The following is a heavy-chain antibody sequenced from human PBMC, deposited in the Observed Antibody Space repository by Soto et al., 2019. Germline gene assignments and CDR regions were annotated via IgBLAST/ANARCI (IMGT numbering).Heavy chain of an antibody. D-gene: IGHD3-3*01. J-gene: IGHJ6*02. Sequence: EVQLLESGGGLVQPGGSLRLSCAASGFTFSDYAMSWVRQAPGKGLEWVSVIYSGGSTYYTDSVKGRFTISRDNSKNTLYLQMNSLRAEDTAVYYCARGGDYDFWSGYTYYYYYGMDVWGQGTTVTVSS. CDR3: ARGGDYDFWSGYTYYYYYGMDV. V-gene: IGHV3-66*01. CDR2: IYSGGST. CDR1: GFTFSDYA.